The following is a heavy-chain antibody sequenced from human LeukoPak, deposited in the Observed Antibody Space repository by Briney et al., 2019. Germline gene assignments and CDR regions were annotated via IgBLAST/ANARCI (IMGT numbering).Heavy chain of an antibody. CDR1: GFTFSSYA. Sequence: PGGSLRLSCAASGFTFSSYAMSWVRQASGKGLEWVSTLSGSGVSTYYADSVKGRFTISRDNSKNTLFLQLNSLRAEDTALYYCARSIGQPGWYFDLWGRGTLVIVSS. V-gene: IGHV3-23*01. D-gene: IGHD3-10*01. CDR3: ARSIGQPGWYFDL. CDR2: LSGSGVST. J-gene: IGHJ2*01.